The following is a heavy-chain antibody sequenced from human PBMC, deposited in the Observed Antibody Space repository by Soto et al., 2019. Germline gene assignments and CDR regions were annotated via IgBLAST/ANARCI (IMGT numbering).Heavy chain of an antibody. J-gene: IGHJ5*02. V-gene: IGHV2-5*01. CDR2: IYWNDDE. D-gene: IGHD4-17*01. CDR1: GFSLSTSGRG. Sequence: QITLKESGPTLVKPTQTLTLTCSFSGFSLSTSGRGVGWIRQPPGKALAWLALIYWNDDERYSPSLKNRLTITKDTSKNQVVLTMTNMDPVDTATYYCAHRGYGNYPRDNWFDPWGQGILVTVSS. CDR3: AHRGYGNYPRDNWFDP.